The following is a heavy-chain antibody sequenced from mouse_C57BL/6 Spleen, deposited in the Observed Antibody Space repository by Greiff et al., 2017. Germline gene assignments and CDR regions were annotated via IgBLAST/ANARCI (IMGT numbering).Heavy chain of an antibody. J-gene: IGHJ1*03. CDR1: GFTFSDYG. Sequence: DVHLVESGGGLVKPGGSLKLSCAASGFTFSDYGMHWVRQAPEKGLEWVAYISSGSSTIYYADTVKGRFTISRDNAKNTLFLQMTGLRSDDTAMYYCASYDGYYNWYFDVWGTGTTVTVSS. CDR2: ISSGSSTI. V-gene: IGHV5-17*01. CDR3: ASYDGYYNWYFDV. D-gene: IGHD2-3*01.